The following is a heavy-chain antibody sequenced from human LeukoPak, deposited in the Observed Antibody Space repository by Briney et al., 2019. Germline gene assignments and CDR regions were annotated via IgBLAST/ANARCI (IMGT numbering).Heavy chain of an antibody. CDR1: GGSISSSSYY. CDR3: ARSVVGATLIDY. J-gene: IGHJ4*02. V-gene: IGHV4-39*01. Sequence: SETLSLTCTVSGGSISSSSYYWGWIRQPPGKGLEWIGSIYYSGSTYYNPSLKSRVTISVDTSKNQFSLKLGSVTAADTAVYYCARSVVGATLIDYWGQGTLVTVSS. CDR2: IYYSGST. D-gene: IGHD1-26*01.